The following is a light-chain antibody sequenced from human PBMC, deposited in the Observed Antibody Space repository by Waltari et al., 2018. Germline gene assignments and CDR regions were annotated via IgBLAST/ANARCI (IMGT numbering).Light chain of an antibody. CDR2: GAS. CDR1: QRVNKNY. CDR3: QQYGSSLLT. J-gene: IGKJ4*01. V-gene: IGKV3-20*01. Sequence: EVVLTQSPGTLSLSPGERATLTCRTSQRVNKNYLAWYQQKPGQAPRLLIYGASSRATGIPDRFSGSGSGTDFTLAISRLEPEDFAVYYCQQYGSSLLTFGGGTKVEIK.